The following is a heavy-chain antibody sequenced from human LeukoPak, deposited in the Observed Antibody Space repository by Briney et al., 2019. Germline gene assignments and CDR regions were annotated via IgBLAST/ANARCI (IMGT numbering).Heavy chain of an antibody. J-gene: IGHJ6*02. CDR3: TRDIPYSSSPGGDYYGMDV. Sequence: GGSLRLSCAASGFTFSSYWMSWVRRAPGKGLERVANIKQDGSEKYYVDSVKGRFTISRDNAKNSLYLQMNSLRAEDTAVYYCTRDIPYSSSPGGDYYGMDVWGQGTTVTVSS. CDR2: IKQDGSEK. CDR1: GFTFSSYW. D-gene: IGHD6-6*01. V-gene: IGHV3-7*01.